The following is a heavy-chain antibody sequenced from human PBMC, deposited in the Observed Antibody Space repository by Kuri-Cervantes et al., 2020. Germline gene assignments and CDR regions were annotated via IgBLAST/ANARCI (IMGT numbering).Heavy chain of an antibody. CDR3: ARNPYGTGWFDP. CDR2: INPNSGGT. CDR1: GYTFTSYG. D-gene: IGHD1-1*01. V-gene: IGHV1-2*02. Sequence: ASVKVSCKASGYTFTSYGISWVRQAPGQGLEWMGWINPNSGGTNYAQKFQGRVTMTRDTSISIAYMELSRLRSDDTAVYYCARNPYGTGWFDPWGQGTQVTVSS. J-gene: IGHJ5*02.